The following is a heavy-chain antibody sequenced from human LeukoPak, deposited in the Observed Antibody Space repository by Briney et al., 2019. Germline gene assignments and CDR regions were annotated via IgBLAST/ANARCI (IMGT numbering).Heavy chain of an antibody. Sequence: GGSLRLSCAASGFTFRSFGMHFVRQAPGKGLEWVALIRFDGSNQYYIDSVKDRFTISIDNSNNTLFLQMNNLRGDDTAVYFSAKGSGESHFDSWGQGTLVTVSS. CDR1: GFTFRSFG. D-gene: IGHD7-27*01. CDR2: IRFDGSNQ. V-gene: IGHV3-30*02. CDR3: AKGSGESHFDS. J-gene: IGHJ4*02.